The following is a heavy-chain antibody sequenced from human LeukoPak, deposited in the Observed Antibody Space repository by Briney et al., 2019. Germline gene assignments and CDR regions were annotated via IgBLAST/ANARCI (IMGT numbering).Heavy chain of an antibody. D-gene: IGHD3-22*01. Sequence: GASVKVSCKASGYTFTSYYMHWVRQAPGQGLEWMGIINPSGGSATYAQKFQGRVTMTTDTSTSTAYMELRSLRSDDTAVYYCAREWYDSIGIGGAFDIWGQGTMVTVSS. CDR3: AREWYDSIGIGGAFDI. V-gene: IGHV1-46*01. CDR2: INPSGGSA. CDR1: GYTFTSYY. J-gene: IGHJ3*02.